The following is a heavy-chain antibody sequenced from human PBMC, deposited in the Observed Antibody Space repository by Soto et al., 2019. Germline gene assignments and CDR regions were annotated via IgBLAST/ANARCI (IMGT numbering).Heavy chain of an antibody. V-gene: IGHV5-10-1*01. CDR1: GYNFISYW. J-gene: IGHJ6*02. Sequence: GESLKISCKGSGYNFISYWISWVRQMPGKGLEWMGRIDPSDSYTNYSPSFQGHVTISADKSISTAYLQWSSLKASDTAMYYCARPYSSGEDTDVWGQGTTVTVSS. CDR3: ARPYSSGEDTDV. CDR2: IDPSDSYT. D-gene: IGHD3-22*01.